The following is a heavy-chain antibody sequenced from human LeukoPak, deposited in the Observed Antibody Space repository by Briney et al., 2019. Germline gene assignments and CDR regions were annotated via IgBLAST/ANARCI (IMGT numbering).Heavy chain of an antibody. Sequence: SGGSLRLSCAASGFTFSSYSMNWVRQAPGKGLEWVSSISSSSSYIYYADSVKGRSTISRDNAKNSLYLQMNSLRAEDTAVYYCARSKDRYGGYWGQGTLVTVSS. D-gene: IGHD3-16*02. CDR3: ARSKDRYGGY. V-gene: IGHV3-21*01. CDR2: ISSSSSYI. J-gene: IGHJ4*02. CDR1: GFTFSSYS.